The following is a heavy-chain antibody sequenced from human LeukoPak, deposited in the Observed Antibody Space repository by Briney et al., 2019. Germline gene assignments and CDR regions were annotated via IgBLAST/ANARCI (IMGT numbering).Heavy chain of an antibody. V-gene: IGHV3-30*18. CDR2: ISYDGSNK. CDR1: GFTFSSYG. D-gene: IGHD4-23*01. J-gene: IGHJ5*02. Sequence: GRSPRLSCAASGFTFSSYGMHWVRQAPGKGLEWVAVISYDGSNKYYADSVKGRFTISRDNSKNTLYLQMNSLRAEDTAVYYCAKDQSMDGGNVRGYFDPWGQGTLVTVSS. CDR3: AKDQSMDGGNVRGYFDP.